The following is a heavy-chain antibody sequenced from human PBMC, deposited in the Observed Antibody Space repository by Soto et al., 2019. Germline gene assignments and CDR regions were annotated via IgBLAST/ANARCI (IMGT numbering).Heavy chain of an antibody. Sequence: ASVKVSCKASGYTFTSYAMHWVRQAPGQRLEWMGWINAGNGNTKYSQKFQGRVTITRDTSASTAYMKSLQTEDTAVYYCARVSADTRTYFFDSWGQGALVTVSS. CDR3: ARVSADTRTYFFDS. D-gene: IGHD5-18*01. CDR2: INAGNGNT. V-gene: IGHV1-3*01. J-gene: IGHJ4*02. CDR1: GYTFTSYA.